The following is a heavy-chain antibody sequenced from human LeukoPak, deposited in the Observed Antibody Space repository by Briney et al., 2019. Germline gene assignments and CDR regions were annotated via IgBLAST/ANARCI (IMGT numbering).Heavy chain of an antibody. CDR1: GGSFSGYY. V-gene: IGHV4-34*01. CDR2: INHSGST. J-gene: IGHJ4*02. Sequence: PSETLSLTCAVCGGSFSGYYWSWSRQPPGKGLEWIGEINHSGSTNYNPSLKSRVTISVDTSKNQFSLKLSSVTAADTAVYYCASLYSSSHDYWGQGTLVTVSS. CDR3: ASLYSSSHDY. D-gene: IGHD6-13*01.